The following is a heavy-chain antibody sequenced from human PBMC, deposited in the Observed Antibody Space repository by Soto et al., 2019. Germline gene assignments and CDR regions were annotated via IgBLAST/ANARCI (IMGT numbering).Heavy chain of an antibody. CDR1: GYTFTSYG. CDR3: ASRGFWSGYYMADYYYGMDV. V-gene: IGHV1-18*01. Sequence: ASVKVSCKASGYTFTSYGISWVRQAPGQGLEWMGWISAYNGNTNYAQKLQGRVTMTTDTSTSTAYMELRSLRSDDTAVYYCASRGFWSGYYMADYYYGMDVWGQGTTVTVSS. CDR2: ISAYNGNT. D-gene: IGHD3-3*01. J-gene: IGHJ6*02.